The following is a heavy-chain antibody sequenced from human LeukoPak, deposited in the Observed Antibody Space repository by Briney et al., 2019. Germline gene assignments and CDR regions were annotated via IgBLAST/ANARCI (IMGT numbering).Heavy chain of an antibody. CDR2: IIPIVDIA. J-gene: IGHJ2*01. D-gene: IGHD2-21*02. V-gene: IGHV1-69*02. Sequence: ASVKVSCKSSGGTFNRYTPSWVRQAPGQGLEWMGRIIPIVDIANYAQKFQGRVTITVDKSTTTAYMEVSSLRSDDTAVYYCARAPISCGADCYWFFDLWGRGTPVTVSS. CDR1: GGTFNRYT. CDR3: ARAPISCGADCYWFFDL.